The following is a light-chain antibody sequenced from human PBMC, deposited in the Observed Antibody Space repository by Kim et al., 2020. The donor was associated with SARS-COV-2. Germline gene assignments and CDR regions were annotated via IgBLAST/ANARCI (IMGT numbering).Light chain of an antibody. CDR3: QAWDSSTPVV. J-gene: IGLJ2*01. Sequence: SYELTQPPSVSVSPGQTASITCSGDKLGDKYAYWYQQKPGQSPVLVIYQDSKRPSGIPERFSGSNSGNTATLTISGTQAMDEADYYCQAWDSSTPVVFGG. V-gene: IGLV3-1*01. CDR1: KLGDKY. CDR2: QDS.